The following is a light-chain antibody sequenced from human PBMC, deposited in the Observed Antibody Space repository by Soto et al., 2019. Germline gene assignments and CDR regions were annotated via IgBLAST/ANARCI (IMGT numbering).Light chain of an antibody. CDR2: GAS. Sequence: IRLPQSPTSLIASVGDRVTITCQASQYVGNYLNWYQQKPGEPPRLLISGASNLEPGVPARFSGSGSGADFTFIISDLQPEDVATYFCQQYDNIILSFGGGTKVEI. V-gene: IGKV1-33*01. CDR3: QQYDNIILS. CDR1: QYVGNY. J-gene: IGKJ4*01.